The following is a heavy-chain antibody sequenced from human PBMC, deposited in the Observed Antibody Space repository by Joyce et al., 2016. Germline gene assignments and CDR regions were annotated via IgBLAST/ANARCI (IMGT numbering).Heavy chain of an antibody. CDR1: GGSFSDYY. V-gene: IGHV4-34*01. CDR3: ARGGWSGYYRGVSFDY. Sequence: QVQLQQWGAGLLKPSETLSLTCAVYGGSFSDYYWSWIRQPPGKGREWIGEINHSGGTNSNPSLKSRVTISIDTSKNQFSLKLNSVTAADTAVYYCARGGWSGYYRGVSFDYWGQGTQVTVSS. D-gene: IGHD3-3*01. CDR2: INHSGGT. J-gene: IGHJ4*02.